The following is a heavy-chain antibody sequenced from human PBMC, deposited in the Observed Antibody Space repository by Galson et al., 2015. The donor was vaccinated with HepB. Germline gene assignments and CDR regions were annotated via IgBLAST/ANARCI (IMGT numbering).Heavy chain of an antibody. CDR3: AGGRSGITIFHTFDY. J-gene: IGHJ4*02. V-gene: IGHV1-69*13. Sequence: SVKVSCKASGGTFSGYAISWARQAPGQGLEWMGGIIPIFGTANYAQKFQGRVTITADESTSTAYMELSSLRSEDTAVYYCAGGRSGITIFHTFDYWGQGTLVTVSS. CDR2: IIPIFGTA. CDR1: GGTFSGYA. D-gene: IGHD3-9*01.